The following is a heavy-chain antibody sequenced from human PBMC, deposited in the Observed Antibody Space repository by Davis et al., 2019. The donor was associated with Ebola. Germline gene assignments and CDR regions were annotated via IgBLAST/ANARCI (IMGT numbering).Heavy chain of an antibody. V-gene: IGHV1-18*01. CDR2: ISAYNGNT. CDR3: ARDMGMVQEANWFDP. J-gene: IGHJ5*02. D-gene: IGHD3-10*01. CDR1: GYTFTSYG. Sequence: AASVKVSCKASGYTFTSYGISWVRQAPGQGLEWMGWISAYNGNTNYAQKLQGRVTMTTDTSTSTAYMELRSLRSDDTAVYCCARDMGMVQEANWFDPWGQGTLVTVSS.